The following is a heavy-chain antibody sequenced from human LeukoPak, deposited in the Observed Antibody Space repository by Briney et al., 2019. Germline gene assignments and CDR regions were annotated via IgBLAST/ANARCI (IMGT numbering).Heavy chain of an antibody. J-gene: IGHJ6*03. Sequence: GGSLRLSCAASGFTFSSFDMHWVRQPTGQGLEWVSTIGTASDTYYPGSVEGRFTLSRDNAKNSLYLQMNSLTAGDTVVYYCARGPPRGKYYYMDVWGKGTTVTVSS. CDR1: GFTFSSFD. CDR3: ARGPPRGKYYYMDV. V-gene: IGHV3-13*01. CDR2: IGTASDT. D-gene: IGHD1-1*01.